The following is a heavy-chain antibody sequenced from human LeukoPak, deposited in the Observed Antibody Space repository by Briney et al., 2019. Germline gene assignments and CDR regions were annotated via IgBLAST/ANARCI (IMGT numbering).Heavy chain of an antibody. Sequence: GGSLRLSCAASGFTFSAYWMHWVRQAPGKGLVWVSAISGSGGSTYYADSVKGRFTISRDNSKNTLYLQMNSLRAEDTAVYYCAKAPTYSSSWSIFDYWGQGTLVTVSS. CDR2: ISGSGGST. CDR1: GFTFSAYW. J-gene: IGHJ4*02. CDR3: AKAPTYSSSWSIFDY. V-gene: IGHV3-23*01. D-gene: IGHD6-13*01.